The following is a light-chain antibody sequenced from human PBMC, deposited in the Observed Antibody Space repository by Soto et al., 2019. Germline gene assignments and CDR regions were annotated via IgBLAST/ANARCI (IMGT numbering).Light chain of an antibody. CDR2: DAS. J-gene: IGKJ4*01. CDR3: QQYDNLPLT. CDR1: QDISNY. V-gene: IGKV1-33*01. Sequence: DTQMTQSPSSLSASVGDRVTITCQASQDISNYLNWYQQKPGKAPKLLIYDASNLETGVPSRFSGSGSGTDFTFTISSLQPEDIATYYCQQYDNLPLTFGGGPRWRSN.